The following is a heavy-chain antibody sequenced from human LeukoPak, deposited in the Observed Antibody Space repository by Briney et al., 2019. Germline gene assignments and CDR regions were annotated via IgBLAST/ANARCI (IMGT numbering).Heavy chain of an antibody. V-gene: IGHV3-74*01. D-gene: IGHD6-19*01. CDR3: ARLGPASSGWPESFDY. CDR2: INSDGSST. J-gene: IGHJ4*02. Sequence: GGSLRLSCAASGFTFSSYWMHWVRQAPGKGLVWVSRINSDGSSTSYADSVKGRFTISRDNAKNTLYLQMNSLRVEDTAVYYCARLGPASSGWPESFDYWGQGTLVTVSS. CDR1: GFTFSSYW.